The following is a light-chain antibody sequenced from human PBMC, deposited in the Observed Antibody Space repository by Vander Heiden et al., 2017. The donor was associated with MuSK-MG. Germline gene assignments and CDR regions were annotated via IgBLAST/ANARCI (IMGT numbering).Light chain of an antibody. CDR3: LQDDNLVPT. V-gene: IGKV1-33*01. CDR2: DAS. J-gene: IGKJ4*01. Sequence: DIQMTQSPSSLSASVGDRVIISCQASQDINTYLNWYQQKAGKAPNLLIYDASNLETAVPSRFSGSGTGTDFTLTISSLQPEDIATYYCLQDDNLVPTFGGGTKVEIK. CDR1: QDINTY.